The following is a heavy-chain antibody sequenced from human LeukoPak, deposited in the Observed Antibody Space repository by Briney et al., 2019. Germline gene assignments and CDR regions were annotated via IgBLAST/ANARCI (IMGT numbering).Heavy chain of an antibody. D-gene: IGHD5-12*01. Sequence: GASVKVSCKASGYTFTSYDINWVRQATGQGLEWMGWMNPNSGNTGYAQKFQGRVTITRNTSISTAYMELSSLRSEDTAVYYCATSGYSGYDLSYYYYMDVWGKGTTVTISS. CDR3: ATSGYSGYDLSYYYYMDV. V-gene: IGHV1-8*03. CDR2: MNPNSGNT. CDR1: GYTFTSYD. J-gene: IGHJ6*03.